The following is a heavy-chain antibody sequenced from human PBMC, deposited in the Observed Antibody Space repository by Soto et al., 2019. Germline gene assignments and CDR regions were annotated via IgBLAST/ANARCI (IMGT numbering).Heavy chain of an antibody. Sequence: EVQLVESGGGLVQPGGSLRLSCAASGLTFSSHWMYWFRQAPGKGLVWVAHINGDGSTTTYADSVKGRFTISRDNAKNTLYLQMNNLGVEDMAVYYCSGAGGIWGQGTMVTVSS. CDR1: GLTFSSHW. V-gene: IGHV3-74*01. J-gene: IGHJ3*02. CDR2: INGDGSTT. CDR3: SGAGGI. D-gene: IGHD3-10*01.